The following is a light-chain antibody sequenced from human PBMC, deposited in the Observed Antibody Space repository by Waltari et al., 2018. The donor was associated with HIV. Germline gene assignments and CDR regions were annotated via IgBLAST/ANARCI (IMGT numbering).Light chain of an antibody. J-gene: IGLJ2*01. CDR1: SSDIGGYNY. V-gene: IGLV2-8*01. Sequence: QSTLTQPPSASGSPGESVTISCTGTSSDIGGYNYVSWYQQHPGKAPKLIMTEVTKRPSGVPDRFSGSKSGNTASLTVSGLQADDEARYYCSSFAPTNKFYVLFGGGTTLTVL. CDR2: EVT. CDR3: SSFAPTNKFYVL.